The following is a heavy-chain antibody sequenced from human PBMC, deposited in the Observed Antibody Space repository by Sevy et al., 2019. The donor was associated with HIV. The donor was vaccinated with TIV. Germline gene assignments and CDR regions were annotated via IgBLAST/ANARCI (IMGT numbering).Heavy chain of an antibody. D-gene: IGHD7-27*01. CDR1: GFTFDDYT. Sequence: GGSLRLSCVASGFTFDDYTMHWFRQAPGKGLEWVSLINWNGDNRYYADSVKGRFTISRDNSKNTLYLQMNSLRAEDTAVYYCAKDRGLFTRLGGMDVWGQGTTVTVSS. V-gene: IGHV3-43*01. CDR3: AKDRGLFTRLGGMDV. CDR2: INWNGDNR. J-gene: IGHJ6*02.